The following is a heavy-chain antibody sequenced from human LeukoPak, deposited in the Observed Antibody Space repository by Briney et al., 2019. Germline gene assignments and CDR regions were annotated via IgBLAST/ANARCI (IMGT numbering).Heavy chain of an antibody. D-gene: IGHD3-10*01. V-gene: IGHV3-21*01. J-gene: IGHJ6*02. Sequence: GGSLRLSCAASGFTFSSYSMNWVRQAPGKGLEWVSSISSSSSYIYYADSVKGRFTISRDNAKNSLYLQMNSLRAEDTAVYYCARDQGITMVRGDPYYYYGMDVWGQGTLVTVSS. CDR2: ISSSSSYI. CDR3: ARDQGITMVRGDPYYYYGMDV. CDR1: GFTFSSYS.